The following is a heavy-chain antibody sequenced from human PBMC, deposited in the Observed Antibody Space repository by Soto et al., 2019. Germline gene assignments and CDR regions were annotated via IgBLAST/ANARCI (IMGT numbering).Heavy chain of an antibody. V-gene: IGHV4-39*01. CDR1: GGSISSSSYY. D-gene: IGHD6-13*01. J-gene: IGHJ5*02. CDR2: IYYSGST. Sequence: QLQLQESGPGLVKPSETLSLTCTVSGGSISSSSYYWGWIRQPPGKGLERIGSIYYSGSTYYNPSLKSRVTISVDTSKNQFSLKLSSVIAADTAVSYCARLTRQRLVFDPCGQGTLVTVSS. CDR3: ARLTRQRLVFDP.